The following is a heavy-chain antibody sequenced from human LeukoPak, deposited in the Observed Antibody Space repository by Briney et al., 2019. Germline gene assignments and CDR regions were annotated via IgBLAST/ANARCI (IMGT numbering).Heavy chain of an antibody. Sequence: KTGGSLRLSCAAYGFTFSDYYMSWIRQAPGKWLEWVSYISSSGSTIYYADSVKGRFTISRDNAKNSLYLQMNSLRAEDTAVYYCARGQYFSTTYYFDYWGQGTLVTVSS. CDR1: GFTFSDYY. V-gene: IGHV3-11*01. CDR2: ISSSGSTI. J-gene: IGHJ4*02. D-gene: IGHD2/OR15-2a*01. CDR3: ARGQYFSTTYYFDY.